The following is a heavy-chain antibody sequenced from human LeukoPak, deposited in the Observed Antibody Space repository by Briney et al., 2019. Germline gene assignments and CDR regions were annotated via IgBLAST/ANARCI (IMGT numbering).Heavy chain of an antibody. Sequence: GRSLRLSCAASGFTFSSYGMHWVRQAPGKGLEWVAVISYDGSNKYYADSVKGRFTISRDNSKNTLYLQMNSLRAEDTAVYYCARALPLGYFDYWGQGTLVTVSS. CDR3: ARALPLGYFDY. V-gene: IGHV3-30*03. J-gene: IGHJ4*02. CDR2: ISYDGSNK. D-gene: IGHD3-16*01. CDR1: GFTFSSYG.